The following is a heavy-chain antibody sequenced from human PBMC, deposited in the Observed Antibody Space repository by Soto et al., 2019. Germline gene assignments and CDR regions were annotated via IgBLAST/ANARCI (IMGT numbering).Heavy chain of an antibody. CDR2: ISYDGSNK. J-gene: IGHJ4*02. Sequence: QVQLVESGGGVVQPGRSLRLSCAASGFTFSSYAMHWVRQAPGKGLEWVAVISYDGSNKYYADSVKGRFTISRDNSKNTLYLQMNSLRAEDRVLYYWASPRPAPYSSSWRFAYWGQGTLVTVSS. V-gene: IGHV3-30-3*01. CDR1: GFTFSSYA. CDR3: ASPRPAPYSSSWRFAY. D-gene: IGHD6-13*01.